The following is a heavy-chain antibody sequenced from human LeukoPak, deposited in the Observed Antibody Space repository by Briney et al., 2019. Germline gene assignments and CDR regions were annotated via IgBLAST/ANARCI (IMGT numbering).Heavy chain of an antibody. J-gene: IGHJ4*02. V-gene: IGHV3-74*01. CDR2: INGDGTST. CDR3: VRGNYFDY. CDR1: GFTFSSYW. Sequence: GGSLRLSCAASGFTFSSYWMHWVRQAPGKGLVWVSLINGDGTSTNYADSVKGRFTISRNNAKNTLYLQMNSLRVEDTAVYYCVRGNYFDYWGQGTLVTVSS.